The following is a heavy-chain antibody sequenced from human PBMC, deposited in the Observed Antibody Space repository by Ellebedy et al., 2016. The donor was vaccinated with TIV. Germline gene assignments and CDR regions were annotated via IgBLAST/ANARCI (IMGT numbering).Heavy chain of an antibody. D-gene: IGHD3-10*01. CDR2: IYPGRSA. J-gene: IGHJ4*02. CDR3: ARDLGSGRYPGH. CDR1: GDPITGSHW. V-gene: IGHV4-4*02. Sequence: SETLSLTXAVSGDPITGSHWWSWVRPPPGRGLEWLGAIYPGRSANYNPSLKSRVAMSIDESKNGFSLKLSSVTVADTAVYYCARDLGSGRYPGHWGQGTLVTVSS.